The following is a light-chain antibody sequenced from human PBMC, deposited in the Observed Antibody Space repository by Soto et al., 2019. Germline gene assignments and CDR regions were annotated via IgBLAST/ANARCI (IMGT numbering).Light chain of an antibody. V-gene: IGLV2-14*01. CDR3: SSFTSSRTGV. Sequence: QSALTQPASVSGSPGQSITISCTGTSSDIGGYNYVSLYQQHPGKAPKLMIYEVSNRPSGVYNRFSGSKSGNTASLTISGLQAEDEAYYYCSSFTSSRTGVFGGGTKLTVL. J-gene: IGLJ3*02. CDR1: SSDIGGYNY. CDR2: EVS.